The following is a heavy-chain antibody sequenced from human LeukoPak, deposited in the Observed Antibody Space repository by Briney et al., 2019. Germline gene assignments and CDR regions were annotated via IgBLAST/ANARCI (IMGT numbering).Heavy chain of an antibody. Sequence: RPSETLSLTCTVSGGSISSSSYYWGWIRQPPGKGLEWIGSIYYSGSTYYNPSLKSRVTISVDTSKNQFSLKLSSVTAADTAVYYCARRVRSWSFDYWGQGTLVTVSS. CDR1: GGSISSSSYY. CDR2: IYYSGST. V-gene: IGHV4-39*01. J-gene: IGHJ4*02. CDR3: ARRVRSWSFDY. D-gene: IGHD6-13*01.